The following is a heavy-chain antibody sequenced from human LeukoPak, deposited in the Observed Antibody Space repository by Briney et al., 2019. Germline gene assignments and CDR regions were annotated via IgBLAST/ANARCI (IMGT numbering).Heavy chain of an antibody. Sequence: GGSLRLSCAASGFIFRNFGLSWIRQAPGKGLEWVSHISDVVAHTWYADSVKGRFIISRDNSNNRVFLQMNSLRPEDTALYYCAKDNYGGVYASWGQGTLVTVSS. CDR2: ISDVVAHT. V-gene: IGHV3-23*01. CDR1: GFIFRNFG. J-gene: IGHJ5*02. D-gene: IGHD3-16*01. CDR3: AKDNYGGVYAS.